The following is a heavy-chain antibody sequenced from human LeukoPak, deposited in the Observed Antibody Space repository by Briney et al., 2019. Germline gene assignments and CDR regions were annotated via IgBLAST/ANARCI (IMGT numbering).Heavy chain of an antibody. CDR1: GGSISTDLYY. Sequence: PSETLSLTCTVSGGSISTDLYYWTWIRPPAGKGLEWIGRIYSNGWTDYNPPLKSRVSISIDTSKNHFSLKMSLATAADTALYYCARGSGWNSFDPWGQGTLVTVYS. D-gene: IGHD6-19*01. CDR2: IYSNGWT. V-gene: IGHV4-61*02. CDR3: ARGSGWNSFDP. J-gene: IGHJ5*02.